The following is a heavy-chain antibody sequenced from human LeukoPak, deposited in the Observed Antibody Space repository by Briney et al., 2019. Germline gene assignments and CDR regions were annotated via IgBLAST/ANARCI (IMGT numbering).Heavy chain of an antibody. CDR1: GFTFSSYS. CDR3: AKSVRSAGDGFDI. J-gene: IGHJ3*02. CDR2: ISSSSSYI. D-gene: IGHD6-13*01. Sequence: PGGSLRLSCAASGFTFSSYSMNWVRQAPGKGLEWVSSISSSSSYIYYADSVKGRFTISRDNAKNSLYLQMNSLRAEDTAVYYCAKSVRSAGDGFDIWGQGTMVTVSS. V-gene: IGHV3-21*01.